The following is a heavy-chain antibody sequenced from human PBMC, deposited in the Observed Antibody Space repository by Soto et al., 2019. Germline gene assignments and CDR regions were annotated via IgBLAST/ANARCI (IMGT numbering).Heavy chain of an antibody. CDR2: IFTRDSET. D-gene: IGHD3-10*01. CDR1: GHLFNNHW. CDR3: ARGYFDSGHGYDL. J-gene: IGHJ5*02. Sequence: EQLEQSGAEVKKPRESLKISCKGPGHLFNNHWIGWVRQTPGKGLEWMGLIFTRDSETKTSPSFQGHVSFSVDNSINTVYLQWTSLKTTDTGIYFCARGYFDSGHGYDLWGQGTLVTVSS. V-gene: IGHV5-51*01.